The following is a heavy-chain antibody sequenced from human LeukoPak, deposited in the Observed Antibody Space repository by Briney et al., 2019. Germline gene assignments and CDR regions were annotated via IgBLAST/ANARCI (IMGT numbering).Heavy chain of an antibody. CDR3: AKDLSSGWYYFDY. V-gene: IGHV3-30-3*01. J-gene: IGHJ4*02. CDR2: ISYDGSNK. Sequence: PGRSLRLSCAASGFTFSSYAMHWVRQAPGKGLEWVAVISYDGSNKYYADSVKGRFTISRDNSKNTLYLQMNSLRAEDTAVYYCAKDLSSGWYYFDYWGQGTLVTVSS. D-gene: IGHD6-19*01. CDR1: GFTFSSYA.